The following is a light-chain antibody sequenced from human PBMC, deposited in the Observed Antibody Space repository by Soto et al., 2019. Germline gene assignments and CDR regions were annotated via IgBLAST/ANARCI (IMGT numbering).Light chain of an antibody. J-gene: IGKJ1*01. CDR1: QGISTY. Sequence: DIQMTQSPSSLSASVGDRVTITCRASQGISTYLVWYQQKPGTVPKLLIFAASTLHSGVPSRFSGSGSGTDCTLTISSLQPEDVATYYCQNYNGAPWTFGQGTKVEIK. CDR3: QNYNGAPWT. CDR2: AAS. V-gene: IGKV1-27*01.